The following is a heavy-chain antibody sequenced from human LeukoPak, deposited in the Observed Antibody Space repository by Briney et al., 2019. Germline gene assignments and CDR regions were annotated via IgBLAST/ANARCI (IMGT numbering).Heavy chain of an antibody. Sequence: GASVTVSCKASGGTFSSYAISWVRQAPGQGLEWMGRIIPILGIANYAQKFQGRVTITADKSTSTAYMELSSLRSEDTAVYYCAREGVVTAIAAYFDYWGQGTLVTVSS. CDR2: IIPILGIA. CDR1: GGTFSSYA. J-gene: IGHJ4*02. V-gene: IGHV1-69*04. CDR3: AREGVVTAIAAYFDY. D-gene: IGHD2-21*02.